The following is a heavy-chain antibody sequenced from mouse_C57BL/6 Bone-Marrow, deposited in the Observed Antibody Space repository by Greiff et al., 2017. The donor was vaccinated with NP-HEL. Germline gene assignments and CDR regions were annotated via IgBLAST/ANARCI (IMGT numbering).Heavy chain of an antibody. V-gene: IGHV1-50*01. Sequence: QVQLQQSGAELVKPGASVKLSCKASGYTFTSYWMQWVKQRPGQGLEWIGEIDPSDSYTNYNQKFKGKATLTVDTSSSTAYMQLSSLTSEDSAVYYCARTNWVFDYWGQGTTLTVSS. CDR2: IDPSDSYT. J-gene: IGHJ2*01. D-gene: IGHD4-1*01. CDR1: GYTFTSYW. CDR3: ARTNWVFDY.